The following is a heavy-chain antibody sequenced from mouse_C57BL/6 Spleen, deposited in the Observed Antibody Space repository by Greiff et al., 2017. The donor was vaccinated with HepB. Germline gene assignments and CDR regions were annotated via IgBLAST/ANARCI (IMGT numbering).Heavy chain of an antibody. V-gene: IGHV1-54*01. J-gene: IGHJ2*01. CDR3: ARPDYDGDY. D-gene: IGHD2-4*01. Sequence: VQRVESGAELVRPGTSVKVSCKASGYAFTNYLIEWVKQRPGQGLEWIGVINPGSGGTNYNEKFKGKATLTADKSSSTAYMQLSSLTSEDSAVYFCARPDYDGDYWGQGTTLTVSS. CDR1: GYAFTNYL. CDR2: INPGSGGT.